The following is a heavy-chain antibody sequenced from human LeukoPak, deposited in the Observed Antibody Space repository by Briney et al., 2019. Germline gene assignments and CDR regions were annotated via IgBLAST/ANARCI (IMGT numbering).Heavy chain of an antibody. D-gene: IGHD6-25*01. J-gene: IGHJ4*02. CDR3: ARRAAAHYFDY. Sequence: GGSLRLSCTASGFTFSNFWMHWVRQAPGKGLEWVSTISDGGANTYYADSVKGRFTISRDNSKNTLYLQMNSLRGEDTAVYYCARRAAAHYFDYWRQGTLVTVSS. CDR1: GFTFSNFW. V-gene: IGHV3-23*01. CDR2: ISDGGANT.